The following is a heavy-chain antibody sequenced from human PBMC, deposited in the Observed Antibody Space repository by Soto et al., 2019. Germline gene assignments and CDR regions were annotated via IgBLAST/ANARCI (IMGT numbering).Heavy chain of an antibody. V-gene: IGHV3-30-3*01. CDR3: ARDGSSGWYVDY. Sequence: QVQLVESGGGVVQPGRSLRLSCAASGFTFSSYAIHWVRQAPGKGLEWVAVISYDGSNKYYADSVKGRFTISRDNSKNTLYLQMNSPRPEDTAVYYCARDGSSGWYVDYWGQGTLVTVSS. J-gene: IGHJ4*02. D-gene: IGHD6-19*01. CDR2: ISYDGSNK. CDR1: GFTFSSYA.